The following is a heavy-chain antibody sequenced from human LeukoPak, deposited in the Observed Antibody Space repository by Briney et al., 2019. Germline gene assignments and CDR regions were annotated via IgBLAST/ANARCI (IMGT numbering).Heavy chain of an antibody. CDR1: GFTFSSYA. CDR3: ARDDTIFGVVGTFDY. Sequence: GGSLRLSCAASGFTFSSYAMSWVRQAPGKGLEWVSAISGSGGSTYYADSVKGRFTISRDNSKNTLYLQMNSLRAEDTAVYYCARDDTIFGVVGTFDYWGQGTLVTVSS. V-gene: IGHV3-23*01. J-gene: IGHJ4*02. CDR2: ISGSGGST. D-gene: IGHD3-3*01.